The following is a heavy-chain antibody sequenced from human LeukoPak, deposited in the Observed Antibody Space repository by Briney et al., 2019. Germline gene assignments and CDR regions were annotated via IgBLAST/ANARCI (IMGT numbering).Heavy chain of an antibody. CDR2: INADNGNT. J-gene: IGHJ4*02. CDR3: AREAAAGWIDY. D-gene: IGHD6-13*01. V-gene: IGHV1-18*03. Sequence: ASVKVSCKASGYTFTSYGISWVRQAPGQGLEWMGWINADNGNTNHAQKLQGRVTMTTDTSTSTAYMELRGLRSDDMAVYYCAREAAAGWIDYWGQGTLVTVSS. CDR1: GYTFTSYG.